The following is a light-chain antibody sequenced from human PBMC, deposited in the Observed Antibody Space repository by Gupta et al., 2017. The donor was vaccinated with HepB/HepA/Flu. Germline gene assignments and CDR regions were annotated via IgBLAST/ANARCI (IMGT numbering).Light chain of an antibody. CDR3: QAWDSSTDLV. CDR2: QDG. V-gene: IGLV3-1*01. Sequence: SYALTQPPSVSVAPGQTASSTCPGDTLVDKYASWYQQKPGQAPILVIYQDGKRPSVNPERFAGSNAGNTATLTSSETQEVEEADYYCQAWDSSTDLVFGGGTRLTVL. J-gene: IGLJ2*01. CDR1: TLVDKY.